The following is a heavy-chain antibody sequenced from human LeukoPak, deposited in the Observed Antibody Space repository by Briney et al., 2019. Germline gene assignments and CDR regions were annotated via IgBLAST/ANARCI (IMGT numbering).Heavy chain of an antibody. CDR1: GGSISSSSYY. V-gene: IGHV4-39*01. CDR2: IYYSGST. J-gene: IGHJ3*02. Sequence: SETLSLTCTVSGGSISSSSYYWGWTRQPPGKGLEWIGSIYYSGSTYYNPSLKSRVTISVDTSKNQFSLKLSSVTAADTAVYYCAVERYCSGGSCYGDAFDIWGQGTMVTVSS. CDR3: AVERYCSGGSCYGDAFDI. D-gene: IGHD2-15*01.